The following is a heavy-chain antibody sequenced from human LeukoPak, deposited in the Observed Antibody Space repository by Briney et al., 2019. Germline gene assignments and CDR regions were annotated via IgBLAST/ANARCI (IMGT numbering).Heavy chain of an antibody. CDR2: IKSEPDGGTT. D-gene: IGHD1-26*01. Sequence: GGSLRLSCAASGFTFTYAWMSWVRQAPGKGLEWVGRIKSEPDGGTTAYGSPVKGRFTISRDDSKKTLFLQINTLKTEDTAIYYCTISGSYIDYWGQGTLVTVSS. V-gene: IGHV3-15*01. CDR1: GFTFTYAW. J-gene: IGHJ4*02. CDR3: TISGSYIDY.